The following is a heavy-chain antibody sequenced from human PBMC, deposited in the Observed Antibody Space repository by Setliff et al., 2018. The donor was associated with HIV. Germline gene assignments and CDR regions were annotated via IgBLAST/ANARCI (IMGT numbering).Heavy chain of an antibody. D-gene: IGHD4-17*01. CDR2: ISAYNGNT. V-gene: IGHV1-18*01. Sequence: GASVKVSCKASGYTFTSYGISWVRQAPGQGLEWMGRISAYNGNTNYAQNFQGRVTMTTDTSTSTVYMELRSLRSDDTAVYYCASSVDNYGDNRWFDPWGQGTLVTVSS. CDR3: ASSVDNYGDNRWFDP. J-gene: IGHJ5*02. CDR1: GYTFTSYG.